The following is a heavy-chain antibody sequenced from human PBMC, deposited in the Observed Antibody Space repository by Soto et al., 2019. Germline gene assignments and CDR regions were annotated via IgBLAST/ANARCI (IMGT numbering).Heavy chain of an antibody. D-gene: IGHD6-19*01. J-gene: IGHJ4*02. V-gene: IGHV3-30*18. CDR2: ISYDGSNK. Sequence: LRLSCAASGFTFISFGMHWVRQAPGKGLEWVAVISYDGSNKYYADSVKGRFTISRDNSKNTLYLQMNSLRAEDSAVFYCAKPTVPFGRIAVAGPFDYWGQGTLVTVSS. CDR1: GFTFISFG. CDR3: AKPTVPFGRIAVAGPFDY.